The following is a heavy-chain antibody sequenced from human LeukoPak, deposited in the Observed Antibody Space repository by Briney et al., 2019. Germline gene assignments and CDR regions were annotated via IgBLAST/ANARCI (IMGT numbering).Heavy chain of an antibody. D-gene: IGHD5-18*01. CDR2: ICSSSSYI. J-gene: IGHJ4*02. Sequence: PGGSLRLFWSASWVTVSSNYMSWVRQAQGKGLEWVSSICSSSSYIYYADSVKGRFTISRDNAKNSLYLQMNSLRAEDTAVYYCARNPDTAMVQPLDYWGQGTLVTVSS. V-gene: IGHV3-21*01. CDR3: ARNPDTAMVQPLDY. CDR1: WVTVSSNY.